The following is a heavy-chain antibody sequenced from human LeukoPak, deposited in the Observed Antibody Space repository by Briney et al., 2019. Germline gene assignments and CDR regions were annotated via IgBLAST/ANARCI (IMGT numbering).Heavy chain of an antibody. V-gene: IGHV3-23*01. CDR1: GFTFGSFA. J-gene: IGHJ4*02. CDR3: AGESGDYVAGNYFDS. Sequence: PGGSLRLSCAASGFTFGSFAVNWVRQAPGKGLEWVSSISGSGGSTYYADPVKGRFSISRDNSKNALYLQMNSLRAEDTAVYYCAGESGDYVAGNYFDSWGQGTLVTVSS. CDR2: ISGSGGST. D-gene: IGHD3-16*01.